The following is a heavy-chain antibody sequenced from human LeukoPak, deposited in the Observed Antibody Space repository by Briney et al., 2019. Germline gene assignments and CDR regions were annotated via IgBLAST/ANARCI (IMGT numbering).Heavy chain of an antibody. D-gene: IGHD5-12*01. CDR1: GFTFSSYA. Sequence: GGSLRLSCAASGFTFSSYAMTWVRQAPGKGLEWVSGISGSGGSTYYADSVKGRFTISRDNSKNTLYLQMNSLRAEDTAVYYCAKDHRGYDPINWGQGTLVTVSS. J-gene: IGHJ4*02. V-gene: IGHV3-23*01. CDR3: AKDHRGYDPIN. CDR2: ISGSGGST.